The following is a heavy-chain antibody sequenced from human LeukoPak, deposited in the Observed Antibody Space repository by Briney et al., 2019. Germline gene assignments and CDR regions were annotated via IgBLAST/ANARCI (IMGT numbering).Heavy chain of an antibody. CDR1: GFTFSSYG. CDR3: AKGGYYYYYGMDV. J-gene: IGHJ6*02. CDR2: IFYDGSNK. D-gene: IGHD5-12*01. V-gene: IGHV3-30*18. Sequence: GGSLRLSCAASGFTFSSYGMHWVRQAPGKGLEWVAVIFYDGSNKYYADSVEGRFTISRDNSKNTLYLQMNSLRAEDTAVYYCAKGGYYYYYGMDVWGQGTTVTVSS.